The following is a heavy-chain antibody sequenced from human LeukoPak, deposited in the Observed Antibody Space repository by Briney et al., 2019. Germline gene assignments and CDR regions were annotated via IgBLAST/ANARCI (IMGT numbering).Heavy chain of an antibody. CDR2: IYSSGST. V-gene: IGHV4-39*07. CDR1: GGSITTSTYY. D-gene: IGHD1-14*01. Sequence: SETLSLTCTVSGGSITTSTYYWAWIGQPPGKGLEWIGSIYSSGSTYYNPSLKSRVTISVDTSKNQFSLNLSSVTAADTAVYYCARDRKYYYHMDVWGKGTTVTVSS. J-gene: IGHJ6*04. CDR3: ARDRKYYYHMDV.